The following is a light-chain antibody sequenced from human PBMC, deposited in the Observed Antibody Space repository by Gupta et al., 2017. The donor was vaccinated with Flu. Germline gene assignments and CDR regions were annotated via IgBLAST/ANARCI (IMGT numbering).Light chain of an antibody. V-gene: IGKV3-15*01. CDR1: QSVGSD. CDR3: QQDNNWPWT. Sequence: EKVMTQSPATLSVSPGERAALSCRASQSVGSDLAWYQQKPNQTPKLLIYGASIRATGVPARFSGSGSGTEFTLTISRVQSEDFAVYYCQQDNNWPWTFGQGTKVEVK. J-gene: IGKJ1*01. CDR2: GAS.